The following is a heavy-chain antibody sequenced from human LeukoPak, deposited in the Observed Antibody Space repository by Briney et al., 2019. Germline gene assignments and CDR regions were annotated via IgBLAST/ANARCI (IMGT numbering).Heavy chain of an antibody. D-gene: IGHD6-13*01. CDR2: IKQDGNVK. CDR3: ARAYSSSWYNWFDP. J-gene: IGHJ5*02. Sequence: GGSLRVSCAASGFTFSSYWMSWVRQAPGKGLEWVANIKQDGNVKYYVDSVKGRFTISRDNAKNTLYLQMNSLRAEDTAVYYCARAYSSSWYNWFDPWGQGTLVTVSS. V-gene: IGHV3-7*01. CDR1: GFTFSSYW.